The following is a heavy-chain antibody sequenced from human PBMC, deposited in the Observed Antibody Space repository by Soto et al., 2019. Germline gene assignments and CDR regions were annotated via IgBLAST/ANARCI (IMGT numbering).Heavy chain of an antibody. J-gene: IGHJ4*02. Sequence: PGGSLRLSCAASGFTFSSYAMSWVRQAPGKGLEWVSAISGSGGSTYYADSVKGRFTISRDNSKNTLYLQMNSLRAEDTAVYYCAKDQSFRLLEWCNFDYWGQGNLVTVSS. CDR1: GFTFSSYA. V-gene: IGHV3-23*01. CDR3: AKDQSFRLLEWCNFDY. CDR2: ISGSGGST. D-gene: IGHD3-3*01.